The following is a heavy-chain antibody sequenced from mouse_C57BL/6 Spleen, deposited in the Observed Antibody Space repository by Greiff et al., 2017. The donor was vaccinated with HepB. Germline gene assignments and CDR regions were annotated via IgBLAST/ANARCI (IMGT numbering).Heavy chain of an antibody. V-gene: IGHV3-6*01. Sequence: EVKLLESGPGLVKPSQSLSLTCSVTGYSITSGYYWNWIRQFPGNKLEWMGYISYDGSNNYNPSLKNRISITRDTSKNQFFLKLNSVTTEDTATYYCARDFDYDGGAYAMDYWGQGTSVTVSS. CDR1: GYSITSGYY. CDR2: ISYDGSN. J-gene: IGHJ4*01. CDR3: ARDFDYDGGAYAMDY. D-gene: IGHD2-4*01.